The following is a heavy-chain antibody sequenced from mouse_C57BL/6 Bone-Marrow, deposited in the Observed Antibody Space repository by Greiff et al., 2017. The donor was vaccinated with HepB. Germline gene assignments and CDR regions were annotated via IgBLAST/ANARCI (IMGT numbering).Heavy chain of an antibody. J-gene: IGHJ3*01. V-gene: IGHV2-6*01. Sequence: VQGVESGPGLVAPSQSLSITCTVSGFSLTSYGVDWVRQSPGKGLEWLGVIWGVGSTNYNSALKSRLSISKDNAKSQVFLKMNSLQTDDTAMYYCATLLAWFAYWGQGTLVTVSA. CDR2: IWGVGST. D-gene: IGHD6-1*01. CDR3: ATLLAWFAY. CDR1: GFSLTSYG.